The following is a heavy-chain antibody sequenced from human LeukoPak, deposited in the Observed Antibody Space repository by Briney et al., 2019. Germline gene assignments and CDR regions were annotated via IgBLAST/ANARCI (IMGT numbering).Heavy chain of an antibody. Sequence: GGSLRLSCAASGFTFSSYAMSWVRQAPGKGLEWVSAISGSGGSTYYADSVKGRFTVSRDNSKNTLYLQMNSLRAEDTAVYYCAKDKGVSSGWYVGFDPWGQGTLVTVSS. CDR2: ISGSGGST. D-gene: IGHD6-19*01. V-gene: IGHV3-23*01. J-gene: IGHJ5*02. CDR3: AKDKGVSSGWYVGFDP. CDR1: GFTFSSYA.